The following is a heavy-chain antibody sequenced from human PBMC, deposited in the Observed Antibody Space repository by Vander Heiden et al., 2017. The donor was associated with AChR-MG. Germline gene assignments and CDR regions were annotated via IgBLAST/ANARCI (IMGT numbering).Heavy chain of an antibody. Sequence: QVQLQESGPGLVKPSETLSLTCTVSGGSISSYYRSWTRQPAGKGLEWIGRIYTSGSTNYNPSLKSRVTMSVDTSKNQFSLKLSSVTAADTAVYYCARDRSGLRSYYYYYGMDVWGQGTTVTVSS. D-gene: IGHD5-12*01. J-gene: IGHJ6*02. CDR1: GGSISSYY. V-gene: IGHV4-4*07. CDR3: ARDRSGLRSYYYYYGMDV. CDR2: IYTSGST.